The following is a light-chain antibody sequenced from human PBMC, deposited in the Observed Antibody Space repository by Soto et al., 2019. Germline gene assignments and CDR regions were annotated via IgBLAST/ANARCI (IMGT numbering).Light chain of an antibody. Sequence: DIQMTQSHSTLSVSVGDRVTITCRARQSISSWLACYQQKPGKAPKPLIYDASSLESGVPSSFSGSASGTEFTLTISSLQPDDFATYYCQQYNSYSWTFGQGTKVEIK. CDR3: QQYNSYSWT. V-gene: IGKV1-5*01. CDR1: QSISSW. CDR2: DAS. J-gene: IGKJ1*01.